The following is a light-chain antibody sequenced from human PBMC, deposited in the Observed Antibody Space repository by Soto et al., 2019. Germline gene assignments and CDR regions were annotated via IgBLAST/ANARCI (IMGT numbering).Light chain of an antibody. J-gene: IGLJ3*02. CDR2: EVS. CDR3: SSYLSTSALG. CDR1: SSDIGTYNS. V-gene: IGLV2-14*01. Sequence: QSVLTQPASVSGSPGQSITISCTGTSSDIGTYNSVSWYQHHPGKAPKLIIHEVSNRPSGVSNRFSGSKSGNTASLTISGLQTEDEADYYCSSYLSTSALGFGGGTKLTVL.